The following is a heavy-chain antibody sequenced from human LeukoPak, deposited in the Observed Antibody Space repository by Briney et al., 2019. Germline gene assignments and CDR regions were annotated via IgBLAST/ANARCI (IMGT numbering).Heavy chain of an antibody. Sequence: GGSLRLSCAASGFTFSSYGMHWVRQAPGKGLEGVAVIWYDGSNKYYADSVKGRFTISRDNSKNTLYLQMNSLRAEDTAVYYCAKDRTVRTRGWFDPWGQGTLVTVSS. J-gene: IGHJ5*02. D-gene: IGHD3-10*01. CDR2: IWYDGSNK. V-gene: IGHV3-33*06. CDR1: GFTFSSYG. CDR3: AKDRTVRTRGWFDP.